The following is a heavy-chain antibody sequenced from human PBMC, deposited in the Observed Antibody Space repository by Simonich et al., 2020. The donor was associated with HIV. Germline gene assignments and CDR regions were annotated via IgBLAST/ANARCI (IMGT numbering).Heavy chain of an antibody. D-gene: IGHD6-13*01. CDR3: ARLTAGGLGEYFQH. V-gene: IGHV4-34*01. CDR1: GGSFSGYY. Sequence: QVQLQQWGAGLLKPSETLSLTCAVYGGSFSGYYWSWIRQPPGKGLEWIGEINHSVSTNYNPSLKSRVTISVDTSKNQFSLKLSSGTAADTAVYYCARLTAGGLGEYFQHWGQGTLVTVSS. J-gene: IGHJ1*01. CDR2: INHSVST.